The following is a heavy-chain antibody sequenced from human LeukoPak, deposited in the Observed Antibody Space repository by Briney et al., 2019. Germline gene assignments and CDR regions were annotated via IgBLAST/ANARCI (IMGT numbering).Heavy chain of an antibody. CDR3: ARDVAGAESH. D-gene: IGHD6-19*01. Sequence: GGSLRLSCAASGFTFSTYWMHWVRQTPGEGLVWVSRINEHGSITDYADSVRDRFTISRDNAKNTLYLHMNSLRAEDTAMYYCARDVAGAESHWGHGTLVTVSS. CDR1: GFTFSTYW. J-gene: IGHJ4*01. CDR2: INEHGSIT. V-gene: IGHV3-74*01.